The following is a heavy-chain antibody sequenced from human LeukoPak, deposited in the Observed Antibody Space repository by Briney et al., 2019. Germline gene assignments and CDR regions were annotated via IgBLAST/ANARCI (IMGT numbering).Heavy chain of an antibody. CDR2: IRYDGSNK. D-gene: IGHD3-22*01. V-gene: IGHV3-30*02. J-gene: IGHJ4*02. CDR1: GFTFSSYG. Sequence: PGGSLRLSCAASGFTFSSYGMHWVRQAPGKGLEWVAFIRYDGSNKYYADSVKGRFTISRDNSKNTLYLQMNSLRAEDTAVYYCAKDPRSKGGYPNYFDYWGQGTLVTVSS. CDR3: AKDPRSKGGYPNYFDY.